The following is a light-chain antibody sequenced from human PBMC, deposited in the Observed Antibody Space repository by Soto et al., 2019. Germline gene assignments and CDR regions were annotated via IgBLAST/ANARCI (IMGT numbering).Light chain of an antibody. J-gene: IGLJ3*02. V-gene: IGLV9-49*01. CDR1: RGYNNYK. CDR3: GADHGSGGNFVYV. Sequence: QPVLTQPPSASASLGASVTLTCTLSRGYNNYKVDWYQQRPGKGPRFVMRVGTGGIVGSKGDGIPDRFSVLGSGLNRYLTIKNIQEEDESDYHCGADHGSGGNFVYVFGGGTKVTVL. CDR2: VGTGGIVG.